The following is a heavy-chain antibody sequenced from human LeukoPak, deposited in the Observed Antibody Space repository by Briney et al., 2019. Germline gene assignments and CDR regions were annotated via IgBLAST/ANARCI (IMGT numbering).Heavy chain of an antibody. CDR1: GFTFSSYW. J-gene: IGHJ4*02. D-gene: IGHD6-19*01. CDR3: AKLLLDRVAVAGRPIGY. V-gene: IGHV3-74*01. CDR2: INSDGSST. Sequence: GGSLRLSCAASGFTFSSYWMHWVRQAPGKGLVWVSRINSDGSSTSYADSVKGRFTISRDNAKNTLYLQMNSLRAEDTAVYYCAKLLLDRVAVAGRPIGYWGQGTLVTVSS.